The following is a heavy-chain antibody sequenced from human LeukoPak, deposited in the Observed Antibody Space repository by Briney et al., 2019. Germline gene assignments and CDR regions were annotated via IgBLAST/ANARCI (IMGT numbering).Heavy chain of an antibody. CDR1: GYTFSSYS. D-gene: IGHD3-22*01. CDR2: ISVRSDYI. J-gene: IGHJ4*02. V-gene: IGHV3-21*01. CDR3: VRLRRNSDTSGFYYYYDF. Sequence: GGSLRLSCVASGYTFSSYSINWVRQAPGKGLEWVSSISVRSDYIYYADSVRGRFSISRDDARDSLYLQMNSLRAEDTAVYYCVRLRRNSDTSGFYYYYDFWRQGTLVTVSS.